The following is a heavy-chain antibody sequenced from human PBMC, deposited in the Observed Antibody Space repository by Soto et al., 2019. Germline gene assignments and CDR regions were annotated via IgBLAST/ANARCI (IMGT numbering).Heavy chain of an antibody. Sequence: QVQLVQSGAEGLKPGASVMVSCKAAGGSFSSYTFSWVGQAPGQGLEWMGRIIPILGITNYAQKFQGRVTITGDKSTSTAYMEVSSLRSEDTAVYYGARDKGWFDPWGQGTLVTVSS. J-gene: IGHJ5*02. CDR2: IIPILGIT. CDR1: GGSFSSYT. CDR3: ARDKGWFDP. V-gene: IGHV1-69*08.